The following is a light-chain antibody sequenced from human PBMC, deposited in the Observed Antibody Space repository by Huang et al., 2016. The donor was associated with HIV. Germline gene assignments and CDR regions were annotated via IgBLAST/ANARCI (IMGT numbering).Light chain of an antibody. CDR3: QQYGTSPYT. Sequence: EVVLTQSPDTLSSSPGERVTVSCRASQSLSTSYIAWYQQRPGQAPRVLIYGASTRATDISDRFSGSGSGTDFTLTINRLEPADFAMYYCQQYGTSPYTFGQGTNLEIK. V-gene: IGKV3-20*01. J-gene: IGKJ2*01. CDR1: QSLSTSY. CDR2: GAS.